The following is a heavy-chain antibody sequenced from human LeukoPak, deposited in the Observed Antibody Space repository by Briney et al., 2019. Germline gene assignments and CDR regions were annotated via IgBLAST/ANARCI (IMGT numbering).Heavy chain of an antibody. CDR2: ISVSCDDT. CDR3: VKGNWLDN. V-gene: IGHV3-23*01. Sequence: GGSLRLSCTGSGFTFNTYDMTWVRQAPGKGLAWVSGISVSCDDTYYADSVKGRFTVSRDNSKNTLYLQMNSLRVDDTAVYYCVKGNWLDNWGQGALVSVPS. CDR1: GFTFNTYD. D-gene: IGHD1-1*01. J-gene: IGHJ4*02.